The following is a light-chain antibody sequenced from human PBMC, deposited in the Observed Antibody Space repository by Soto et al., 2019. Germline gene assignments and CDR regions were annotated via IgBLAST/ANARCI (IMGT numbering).Light chain of an antibody. Sequence: QYALTQPASVSGSPGQSITISCTGTSSDVGGYNYVSWYQQHPGKAPKLMIYDVSNRPSGVSNRFSGSKSGKKASLTISGLQAEDEADYYCTSYTSSRTLYVFGTGTKVTVL. V-gene: IGLV2-14*01. J-gene: IGLJ1*01. CDR3: TSYTSSRTLYV. CDR1: SSDVGGYNY. CDR2: DVS.